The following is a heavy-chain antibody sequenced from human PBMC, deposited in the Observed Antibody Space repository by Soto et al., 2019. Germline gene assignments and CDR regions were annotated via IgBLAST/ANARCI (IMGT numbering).Heavy chain of an antibody. CDR3: ATMGTPVTGLYYFDY. V-gene: IGHV4-30-4*01. CDR1: GGSISSGNYY. CDR2: ISYSGTT. J-gene: IGHJ4*02. Sequence: SQTLSLTCTVSGGSISSGNYYWSWIRQPPGKGLEWIGFISYSGTTHYSASLRSRVSISVDTSKNQFSLDLSSVTAADTAVYYCATMGTPVTGLYYFDYWGQGTLVT. D-gene: IGHD4-17*01.